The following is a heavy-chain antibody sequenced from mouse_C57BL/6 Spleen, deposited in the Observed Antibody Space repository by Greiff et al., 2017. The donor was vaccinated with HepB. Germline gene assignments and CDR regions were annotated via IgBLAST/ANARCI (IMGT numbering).Heavy chain of an antibody. V-gene: IGHV1-15*01. Sequence: QVQLQQSGAELVRPGASVTLSCKASGYTFTDYEMHWVKQTPVHGLEWIGAIDPETGGTAFNQKFKGKAILTADKSSSTAYMELRSLTSEDSAVYYCTRRSNYYFDYWGQGTTLTVSS. D-gene: IGHD2-5*01. CDR3: TRRSNYYFDY. CDR2: IDPETGGT. CDR1: GYTFTDYE. J-gene: IGHJ2*01.